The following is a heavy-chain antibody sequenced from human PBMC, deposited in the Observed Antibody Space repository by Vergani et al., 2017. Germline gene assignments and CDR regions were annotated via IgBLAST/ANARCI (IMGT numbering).Heavy chain of an antibody. CDR1: GFTFSSYA. CDR2: ISGSGGST. J-gene: IGHJ6*03. V-gene: IGHV3-23*01. CDR3: AKRGITDXCSGGSCYSHYYYYMDV. Sequence: EVQLLESGGGLVQPGGSLRLSCAASGFTFSSYAMSWVRQAPGKGLEWVSAISGSGGSTYYADSVKGRFTISRDNSKNTLYLQMNSLRAEDTAVYYCAKRGITDXCSGGSCYSHYYYYMDVWGKGTTVTVSS. D-gene: IGHD2-15*01.